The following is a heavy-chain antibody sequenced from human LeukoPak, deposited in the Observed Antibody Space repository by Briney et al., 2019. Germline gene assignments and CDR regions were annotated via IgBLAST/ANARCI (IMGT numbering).Heavy chain of an antibody. CDR1: GGSINSGGYY. D-gene: IGHD4-11*01. CDR2: ISYSGST. V-gene: IGHV4-31*03. CDR3: TVGPHHYFDS. J-gene: IGHJ4*02. Sequence: SETLSLTCTVSGGSINSGGYYWSWIRQHPGKGLEWTGYISYSGSTYYNPSLKSRVTISLDTSKNQFSLRLSSVSAADTAVYFCTVGPHHYFDSWGQGTLVTVSS.